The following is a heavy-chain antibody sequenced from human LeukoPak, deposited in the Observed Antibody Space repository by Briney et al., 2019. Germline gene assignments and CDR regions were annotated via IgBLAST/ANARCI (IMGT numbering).Heavy chain of an antibody. Sequence: ASVKVSCKASGYTFTGYYMHWVRQAPGQGLEWMGWINPNSGGTNYAQKFQGWVTMTRDTSISTAYMELSRLRSDDTAVYYCARDSVDSSHYYNYSMDVWGQGTTVTVSS. J-gene: IGHJ6*02. CDR1: GYTFTGYY. V-gene: IGHV1-2*04. CDR2: INPNSGGT. CDR3: ARDSVDSSHYYNYSMDV. D-gene: IGHD3-22*01.